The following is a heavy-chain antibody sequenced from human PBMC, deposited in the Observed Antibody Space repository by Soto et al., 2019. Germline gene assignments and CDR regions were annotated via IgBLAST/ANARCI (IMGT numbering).Heavy chain of an antibody. Sequence: SGTLSIPFSVSGSSINTYYWRWVGQAAGKGLEWIGRISARASTPYTPSLKPRVTMSVDTSPSQFSLKLTSLTAEDTAVHYCATDSPPIGSWGQG. CDR3: ATDSPPIGS. CDR2: ISARAST. J-gene: IGHJ4*02. V-gene: IGHV4-4*07. CDR1: GSSINTYY.